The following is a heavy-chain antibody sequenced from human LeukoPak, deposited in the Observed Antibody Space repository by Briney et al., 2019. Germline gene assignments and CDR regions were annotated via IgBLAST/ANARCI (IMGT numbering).Heavy chain of an antibody. CDR3: ARGQKVPMMTGKFGY. V-gene: IGHV3-23*01. D-gene: IGHD3-9*01. CDR1: GFTFSSYA. Sequence: GGSLRLSCAASGFTFSSYAMSWVRQAPGKGLEWVSAISGSGGSTYYADSVKGRFTISRDNSKNTLYLQMNSLRAEDTAVYYCARGQKVPMMTGKFGYWGQGTLVTVSS. CDR2: ISGSGGST. J-gene: IGHJ4*02.